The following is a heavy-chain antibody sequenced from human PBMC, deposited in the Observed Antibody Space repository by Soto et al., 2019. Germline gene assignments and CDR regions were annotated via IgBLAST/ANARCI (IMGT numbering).Heavy chain of an antibody. D-gene: IGHD2-2*01. CDR2: VWHDGRNT. J-gene: IGHJ1*01. Sequence: QVQLVESGGGVVQPGRSLRLSCAASGFTFSSYGMHWVRQGPGKGLEWVAVVWHDGRNTFYADSVMGRFTISRDNSKNTVFLQMSTLRAEDTGLYYCASGYCSTGICNFQHWGQGTLVTVSS. CDR1: GFTFSSYG. CDR3: ASGYCSTGICNFQH. V-gene: IGHV3-33*03.